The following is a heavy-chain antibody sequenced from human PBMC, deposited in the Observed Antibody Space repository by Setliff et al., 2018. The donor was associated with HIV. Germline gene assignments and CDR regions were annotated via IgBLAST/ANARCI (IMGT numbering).Heavy chain of an antibody. CDR3: ARESEDTAMVTTFDY. Sequence: PGGSLRLSCAASGFTFTDYTMNWVRQAPGKGLEWVSSITSGSTYVNYADSVKGRFSISRDNSKNSLYLQMNSLRAEDTAVYYCARESEDTAMVTTFDYWGQGTLVTVSS. J-gene: IGHJ4*02. V-gene: IGHV3-21*01. CDR1: GFTFTDYT. CDR2: ITSGSTYV. D-gene: IGHD5-18*01.